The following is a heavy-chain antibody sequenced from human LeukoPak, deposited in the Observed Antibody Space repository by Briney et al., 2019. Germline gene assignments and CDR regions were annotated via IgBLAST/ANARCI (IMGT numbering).Heavy chain of an antibody. Sequence: PSQTLSLTCTGGSVSSDGYFWSWIRQHPGKGLEWIGYIYYNGNTYYNPSLKSRVTISVDTSKKGFSLKLTSVTAADTAVYFCARSGYGYVINYFDYWGPGTLVTVSS. V-gene: IGHV4-31*03. CDR3: ARSGYGYVINYFDY. CDR1: GSVSSDGYF. CDR2: IYYNGNT. J-gene: IGHJ4*02. D-gene: IGHD5-12*01.